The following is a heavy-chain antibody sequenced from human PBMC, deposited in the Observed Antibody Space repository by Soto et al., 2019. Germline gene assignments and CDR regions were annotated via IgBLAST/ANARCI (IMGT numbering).Heavy chain of an antibody. CDR3: AKDEGLLDIVVVVAATSHYYYYGMDV. J-gene: IGHJ6*04. CDR2: ISGSGGST. V-gene: IGHV3-23*01. Sequence: PWGSPRLSCAACGVTVYNYAMTGVRQEPGKGLEWVSAISGSGGSTYYADSVKGRFTISRDNSKNTLYLQMNSLRAEDTAVYYCAKDEGLLDIVVVVAATSHYYYYGMDVWGKGTTVTVSS. D-gene: IGHD2-15*01. CDR1: GVTVYNYA.